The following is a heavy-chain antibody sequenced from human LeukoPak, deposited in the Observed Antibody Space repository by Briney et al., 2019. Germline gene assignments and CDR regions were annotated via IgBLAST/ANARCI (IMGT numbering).Heavy chain of an antibody. CDR1: GGTFSSYA. J-gene: IGHJ6*02. Sequence: ASVKVSCKAPGGTFSSYAISWVRQAPGQGLEWMGRIIPILGIANYAQKFQGRVTITADKSTSTAYMELSSLRSEDTAVYYCARDREYYDILTGEPRTACMDVWGQGTTVTVSS. V-gene: IGHV1-69*04. D-gene: IGHD3-9*01. CDR3: ARDREYYDILTGEPRTACMDV. CDR2: IIPILGIA.